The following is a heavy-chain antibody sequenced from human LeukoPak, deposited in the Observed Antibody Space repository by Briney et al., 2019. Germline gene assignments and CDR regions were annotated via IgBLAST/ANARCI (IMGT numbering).Heavy chain of an antibody. CDR2: ISGSGGST. V-gene: IGHV3-23*01. D-gene: IGHD5-18*01. CDR3: ANTAMVSDTISRDAFDI. Sequence: GGSRRLSCAASGFTFSSYAMSWVRQAPGKGLEWVSAISGSGGSTYYADSVKGRYTISRDNSKNTLYLQMNSLRAEDTAVYYCANTAMVSDTISRDAFDIWGQGTMVTVSS. J-gene: IGHJ3*02. CDR1: GFTFSSYA.